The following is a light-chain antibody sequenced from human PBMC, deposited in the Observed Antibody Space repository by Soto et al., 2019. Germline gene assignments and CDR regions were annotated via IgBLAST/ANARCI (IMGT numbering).Light chain of an antibody. CDR2: DVS. V-gene: IGLV2-14*03. CDR3: TSYRSTRVVV. J-gene: IGLJ2*01. CDR1: SSDVGAYNY. Sequence: QSALTQPASVSGSPGQSITISCTGTSSDVGAYNYVSWYQQHPGKGPKVMIYDVSNRPSGVSNRFSGSKSGNTASLTISGLQAEDEADYYCTSYRSTRVVVFGGGTKLTVL.